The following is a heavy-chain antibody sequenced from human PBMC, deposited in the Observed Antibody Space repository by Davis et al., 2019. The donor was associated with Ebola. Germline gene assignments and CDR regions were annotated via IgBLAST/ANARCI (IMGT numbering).Heavy chain of an antibody. J-gene: IGHJ4*02. CDR1: GFTFDDFA. Sequence: GGSLRLSCAASGFTFDDFAMHWVRQAPEKGLEWVSGITWNSDYIAYADSVKGRFTISRDNAKNSLYLQMNSLRVEDTALYYCTKAVNMIQGVIHFDYWGQGTLVTVSS. V-gene: IGHV3-9*01. D-gene: IGHD3-10*01. CDR3: TKAVNMIQGVIHFDY. CDR2: ITWNSDYI.